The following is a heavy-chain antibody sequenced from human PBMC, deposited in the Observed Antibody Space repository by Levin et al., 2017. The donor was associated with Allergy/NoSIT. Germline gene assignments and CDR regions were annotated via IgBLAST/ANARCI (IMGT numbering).Heavy chain of an antibody. Sequence: SETLSLTCTVSGDSITSNYYWGWIRQPPGKGLEWIASIHHGGSTYHNPSLQSRVTMSVDTSKNKFSLHLTSVTAADTAMYYCARDQRFLEWLLWGPGTLVTVSS. V-gene: IGHV4-38-2*02. CDR1: GDSITSNYY. D-gene: IGHD3-3*01. J-gene: IGHJ4*02. CDR3: ARDQRFLEWLL. CDR2: IHHGGST.